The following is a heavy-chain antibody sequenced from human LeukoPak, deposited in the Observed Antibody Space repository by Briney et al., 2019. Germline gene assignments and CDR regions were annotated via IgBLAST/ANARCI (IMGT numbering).Heavy chain of an antibody. CDR3: ARAGKIARGPYFQH. D-gene: IGHD3-22*01. Sequence: ASVKVSCKASGYTFTSYDINWVRQATGQGLEWMGWMNPNSGNTGYAQKFQGRVTMTRSTSISTAYMELSGLRSEDTAVYYCARAGKIARGPYFQHWGRAPWSPSPQ. CDR2: MNPNSGNT. J-gene: IGHJ1*01. V-gene: IGHV1-8*01. CDR1: GYTFTSYD.